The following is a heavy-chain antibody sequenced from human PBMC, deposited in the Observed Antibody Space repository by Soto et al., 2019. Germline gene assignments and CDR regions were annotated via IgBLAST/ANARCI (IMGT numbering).Heavy chain of an antibody. CDR1: GYTFTSYG. Sequence: QVQLVQSGAEVKKPGASVKVSCKASGYTFTSYGISWVRQAPGQGLEWMGWISAYNGNANYAQKLQGRVTMTTDTSTSTAYMELRSLRSDDTAVYYCARDIEGYSYGSNFDYWGQGTLVTVSS. CDR2: ISAYNGNA. V-gene: IGHV1-18*01. D-gene: IGHD5-18*01. CDR3: ARDIEGYSYGSNFDY. J-gene: IGHJ4*02.